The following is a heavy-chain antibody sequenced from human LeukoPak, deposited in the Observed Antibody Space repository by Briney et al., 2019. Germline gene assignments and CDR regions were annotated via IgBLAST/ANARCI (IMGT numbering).Heavy chain of an antibody. CDR3: ARDSGYCSSTGCYVHYFDY. Sequence: GGSLRLSCAASGFTFSSYWMSWVRQAPGKGLEWVANIKQDGSEKYYVDSVKGRFTISRDNAKNSLYLQMNSLRAEDTAVYYCARDSGYCSSTGCYVHYFDYWGQGTLVTVSS. V-gene: IGHV3-7*01. J-gene: IGHJ4*02. D-gene: IGHD2-2*01. CDR2: IKQDGSEK. CDR1: GFTFSSYW.